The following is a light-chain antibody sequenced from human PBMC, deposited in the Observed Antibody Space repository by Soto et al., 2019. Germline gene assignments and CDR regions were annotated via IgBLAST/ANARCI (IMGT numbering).Light chain of an antibody. CDR1: QGVSSN. Sequence: EIVLTQSPGTLSLSPGERATLSCRASQGVSSNLAWYQQKPGQXXSXXXXGXXXXAXGMSASFSCTGSGTDFTLTLSSLQSEYFALYYFQQYTDWPLTFGQGTKVDIK. J-gene: IGKJ1*01. CDR2: GXX. CDR3: QQYTDWPLT. V-gene: IGKV3-15*01.